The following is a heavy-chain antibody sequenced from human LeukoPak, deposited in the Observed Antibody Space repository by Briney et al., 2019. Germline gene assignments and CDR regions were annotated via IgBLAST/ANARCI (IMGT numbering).Heavy chain of an antibody. D-gene: IGHD4-17*01. V-gene: IGHV3-49*03. CDR2: IRKKAYGETT. CDR1: GFTFGDDG. J-gene: IGHJ4*02. Sequence: GGSLRLSCTASGFTFGDDGWSWFRQAPGKGLKWICFIRKKAYGETTEYAASVRGRFTISRDDARSIAYLQMNFLNTEDTALYYCARGLHDYGDSNYYFDQWGQGTLVTVSS. CDR3: ARGLHDYGDSNYYFDQ.